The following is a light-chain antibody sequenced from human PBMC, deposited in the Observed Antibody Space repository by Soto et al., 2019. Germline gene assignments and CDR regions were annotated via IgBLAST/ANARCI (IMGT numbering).Light chain of an antibody. CDR3: QTWGAGFSVV. CDR1: SGHSSYA. J-gene: IGLJ2*01. Sequence: QPVLTQSPSASASLGASVKLTCTLSSGHSSYAIAWHQQQPEKGPRYLMKVNTDGGHNKGDGIPDRFSGSSSGAERYLTISSLQSEDEADYYCQTWGAGFSVVFGGGTKLTVL. V-gene: IGLV4-69*01. CDR2: VNTDGGH.